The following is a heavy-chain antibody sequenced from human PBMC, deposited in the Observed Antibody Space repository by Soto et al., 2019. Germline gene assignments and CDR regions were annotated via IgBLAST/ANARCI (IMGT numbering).Heavy chain of an antibody. V-gene: IGHV4-59*08. CDR1: GGSISSYY. Sequence: PSETLSLTCTVSGGSISSYYWSWIRQPPGKGLEWIGYIHYSGSTNYNPSLKSRVTISVDTSKNQFSLKLSSVTAADTAVYYCARTLRFLEWSPKGAYFDYWGQGTLVTVSS. CDR3: ARTLRFLEWSPKGAYFDY. D-gene: IGHD3-3*01. J-gene: IGHJ4*02. CDR2: IHYSGST.